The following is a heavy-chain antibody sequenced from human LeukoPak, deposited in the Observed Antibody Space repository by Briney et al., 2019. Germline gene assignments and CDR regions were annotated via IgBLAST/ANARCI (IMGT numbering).Heavy chain of an antibody. Sequence: GGSLRLSCAASGFIFSSYAMNWVRQAPGKGLEWISYISSDSGTIYYADSMKDRFTISRDNARNSLYLQMNSLRAEDTAVYYCARDKKGIDYWGQGTLVTVSS. CDR3: ARDKKGIDY. J-gene: IGHJ4*02. CDR2: ISSDSGTI. CDR1: GFIFSSYA. V-gene: IGHV3-48*01. D-gene: IGHD3-10*01.